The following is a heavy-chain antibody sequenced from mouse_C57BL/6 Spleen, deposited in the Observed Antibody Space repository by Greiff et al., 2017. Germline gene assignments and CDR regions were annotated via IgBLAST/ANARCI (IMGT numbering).Heavy chain of an antibody. CDR2: IYPGDGDT. CDR1: GYAFSSSW. V-gene: IGHV1-82*01. CDR3: ARSNDGYYVDY. Sequence: QVQLQQSGPELVKPGASVKISCKASGYAFSSSWMNWVKQRPGKGLEWIGRIYPGDGDTNYNGKFKGKATLTADKSSSTAYMQLSSLTSEDSAVYFCARSNDGYYVDYWGQGTTLTVSS. J-gene: IGHJ2*01. D-gene: IGHD2-3*01.